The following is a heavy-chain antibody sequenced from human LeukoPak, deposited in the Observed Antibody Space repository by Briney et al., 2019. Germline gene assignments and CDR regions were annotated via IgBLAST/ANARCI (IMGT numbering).Heavy chain of an antibody. CDR3: ARDRSSGYDTLYYYYYGMDV. CDR2: ISYDGNNK. J-gene: IGHJ6*02. Sequence: GGSLRLSCAASGFTFSSYSMHWVRQAPGKGLEWVALISYDGNNKYYADSVKGRFTISRDNAKNSLYLQMNSLRAEDTAVYYCARDRSSGYDTLYYYYYGMDVWGQGTTVTVSS. V-gene: IGHV3-30-3*01. CDR1: GFTFSSYS. D-gene: IGHD5-12*01.